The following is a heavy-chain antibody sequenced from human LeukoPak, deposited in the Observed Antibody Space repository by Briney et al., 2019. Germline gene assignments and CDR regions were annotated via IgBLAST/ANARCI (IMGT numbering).Heavy chain of an antibody. J-gene: IGHJ5*02. Sequence: SVKVSCKASGGTFSSYAISWVRQAPGQGLEWMGGIIPIFGTANYAQKFQGRVTITTDESTSTAYMELSSLRSEDTAVYYCARESQFNNWFDPWGQGTLVTVSS. D-gene: IGHD5-24*01. V-gene: IGHV1-69*05. CDR3: ARESQFNNWFDP. CDR2: IIPIFGTA. CDR1: GGTFSSYA.